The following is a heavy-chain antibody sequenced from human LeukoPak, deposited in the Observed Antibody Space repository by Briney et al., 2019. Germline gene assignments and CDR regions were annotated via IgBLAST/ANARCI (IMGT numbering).Heavy chain of an antibody. V-gene: IGHV3-23*01. CDR2: ISGSGGTT. D-gene: IGHD1-26*01. CDR1: GFTFSSYA. J-gene: IGHJ4*02. Sequence: PGGSLRLSCAPSGFTFSSYAMSWVRQPPGKGLEWVSTISGSGGTTYYADSVKGRFTISRHNSKNTLFLQMNSLRAEDTAVYYCARDQRFKGDNGTLGWNWGQGTLVTVSS. CDR3: ARDQRFKGDNGTLGWN.